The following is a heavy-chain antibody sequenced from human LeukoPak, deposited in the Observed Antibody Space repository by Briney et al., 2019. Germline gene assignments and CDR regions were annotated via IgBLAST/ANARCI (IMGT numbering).Heavy chain of an antibody. J-gene: IGHJ5*02. CDR1: GFTFSNYA. CDR3: AKGSGINHYHWIDP. V-gene: IGHV3-23*01. CDR2: ISGGGGRT. Sequence: PGGSLRLSCAASGFTFSNYAMNWVRQAPGKGLEWVSGISGGGGRTYYADSVKGRFTISRDNSKNTLYLQMDSLRAEDTALYYCAKGSGINHYHWIDPWGQGTLVTVSS. D-gene: IGHD1-14*01.